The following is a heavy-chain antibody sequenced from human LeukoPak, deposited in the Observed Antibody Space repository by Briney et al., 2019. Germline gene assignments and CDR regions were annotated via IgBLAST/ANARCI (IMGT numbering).Heavy chain of an antibody. Sequence: GGSLRLSCAASGFTFSNAKMSWVRQAPGKGLEWVGRIKSKTDGGTPDYAAPVKGRFTISRDDSKNTLYLQMITLETEDTAVYYCTGGVESGNYLHYWGQGTLVTVSS. CDR1: GFTFSNAK. J-gene: IGHJ4*02. V-gene: IGHV3-15*01. D-gene: IGHD3-3*01. CDR2: IKSKTDGGTP. CDR3: TGGVESGNYLHY.